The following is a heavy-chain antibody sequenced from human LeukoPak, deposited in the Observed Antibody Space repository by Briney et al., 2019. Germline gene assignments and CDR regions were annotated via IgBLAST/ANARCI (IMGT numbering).Heavy chain of an antibody. D-gene: IGHD3-10*01. CDR2: IRYDGGNK. V-gene: IGHV3-30*02. Sequence: GGSLRLSCAASGFTFSSYGMHWVRQAPGKGLEWVAFIRYDGGNKYYADSVKGRFTISRDNSKNTLYLQMNSLRAEDTAVYYCAKDGGRGVIDYWGQGTLVTVSS. CDR3: AKDGGRGVIDY. CDR1: GFTFSSYG. J-gene: IGHJ4*02.